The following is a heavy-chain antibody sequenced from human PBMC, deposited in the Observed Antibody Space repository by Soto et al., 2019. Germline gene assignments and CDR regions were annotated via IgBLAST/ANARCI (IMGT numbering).Heavy chain of an antibody. V-gene: IGHV1-3*01. D-gene: IGHD6-19*01. Sequence: AASVKVSCKASGYTFTSYAMHWVRQAPGQRLEWMGWINAGNGNTKYSQKFQGRVTITRDTSASTAYMELSSLRSEDTAVYYCARFSAAVAGGRASSYDYWGQGTLVTVSS. CDR1: GYTFTSYA. J-gene: IGHJ4*02. CDR2: INAGNGNT. CDR3: ARFSAAVAGGRASSYDY.